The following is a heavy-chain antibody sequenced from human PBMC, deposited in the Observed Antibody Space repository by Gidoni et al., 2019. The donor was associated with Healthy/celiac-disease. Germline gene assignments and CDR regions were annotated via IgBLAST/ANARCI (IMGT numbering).Heavy chain of an antibody. J-gene: IGHJ4*02. CDR3: AREGGDGYNPYFDY. Sequence: QVQLVPSGAEVKKPGSSVQVSCTASGATFSSYAISWVRQAPGQGLELMGGIIPIFSTANYAQKFQGRVTITADESTSTAYMELSSLRSEDTAVYYCAREGGDGYNPYFDYWGQGTLVTVSS. CDR1: GATFSSYA. V-gene: IGHV1-69*01. D-gene: IGHD5-12*01. CDR2: IIPIFSTA.